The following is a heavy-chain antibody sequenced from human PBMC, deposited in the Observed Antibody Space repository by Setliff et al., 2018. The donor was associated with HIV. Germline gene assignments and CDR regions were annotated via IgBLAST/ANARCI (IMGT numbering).Heavy chain of an antibody. CDR2: IYHSGGT. CDR3: ARAMGANWSYYYYMDV. CDR1: GDSINNYY. D-gene: IGHD1-26*01. J-gene: IGHJ6*03. Sequence: PSETLSLTCTVSGDSINNYYWTWIRQPPGKGLEWIGYIYHSGGTKYNPSLESRVTISVDTSKKQLSLKLSSVTAADTAVYYCARAMGANWSYYYYMDVWGKGTTVTVSS. V-gene: IGHV4-59*01.